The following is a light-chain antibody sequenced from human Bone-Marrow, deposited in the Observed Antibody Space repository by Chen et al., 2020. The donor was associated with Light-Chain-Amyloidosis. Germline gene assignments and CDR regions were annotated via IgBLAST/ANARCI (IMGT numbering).Light chain of an antibody. CDR1: QTISSNY. CDR3: QQYGTSPLT. V-gene: IGKV3-20*01. Sequence: EIVLTQSQGTLSLSPGEGANLSCRASQTISSNYLTWYQQKFGQAPRLLMYGSSSRATGIPDRFTGSGSGTDFTLTINRLEPEDIAMYYCQQYGTSPLTFGGGTKVEIK. J-gene: IGKJ4*01. CDR2: GSS.